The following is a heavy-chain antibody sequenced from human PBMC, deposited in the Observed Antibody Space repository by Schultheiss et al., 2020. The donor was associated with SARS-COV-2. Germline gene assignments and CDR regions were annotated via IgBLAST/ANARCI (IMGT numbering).Heavy chain of an antibody. J-gene: IGHJ4*02. CDR1: GFTFSSYA. Sequence: GESLKISCAASGFTFSSYAMHWVRQAPGKGLEWVAVISYDGSNKYYADSVKGRFTISRDNSKNTLYLQMNSLRAEDTAVYYCAREDYGDYVLDYWGQGTLVTVSS. CDR3: AREDYGDYVLDY. V-gene: IGHV3-30*14. CDR2: ISYDGSNK. D-gene: IGHD4-17*01.